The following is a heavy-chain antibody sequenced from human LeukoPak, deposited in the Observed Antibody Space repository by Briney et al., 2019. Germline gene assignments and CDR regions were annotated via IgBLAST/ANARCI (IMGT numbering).Heavy chain of an antibody. V-gene: IGHV3-48*03. CDR2: MSSSGSTI. D-gene: IGHD1-26*01. CDR3: ARDHRRGSDDAFDI. J-gene: IGHJ3*02. CDR1: GFTFSSYE. Sequence: PGGSLRLSCAASGFTFSSYEMNWVRQAPGKGLEWVSYMSSSGSTIYYADSVTGRFTISRDNAENSLYLQMNSLRAEDTAVYYCARDHRRGSDDAFDIWGQGTMVTVS.